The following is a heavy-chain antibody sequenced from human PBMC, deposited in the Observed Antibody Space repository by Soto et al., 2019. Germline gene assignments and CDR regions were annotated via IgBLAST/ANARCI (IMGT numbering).Heavy chain of an antibody. CDR3: ARKILGSTSRPNYWYFDL. CDR1: GFTLINYA. J-gene: IGHJ2*01. D-gene: IGHD2-2*01. V-gene: IGHV3-23*01. Sequence: EVHLLESGGGLVQPGGSLRLSCAGSGFTLINYAMNWVRQAPGKGLEWVSSISGGGDATFFADSVRGRFTISRDNSKNTVTLQMNSLGVDDTAVYYCARKILGSTSRPNYWYFDLWGRGTLVTVSS. CDR2: ISGGGDAT.